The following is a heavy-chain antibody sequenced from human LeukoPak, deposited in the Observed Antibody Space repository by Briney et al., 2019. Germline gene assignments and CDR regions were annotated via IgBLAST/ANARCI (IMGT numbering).Heavy chain of an antibody. CDR1: GGSISSSSYY. V-gene: IGHV4-39*07. CDR2: IYYSGST. D-gene: IGHD3-3*01. J-gene: IGHJ5*02. CDR3: ARDLGVADGGFDP. Sequence: SETLSLTCTVSGGSISSSSYYWGWIRQPPGKGLEWIGSIYYSGSTYYNPSLKSRVTISVDTSKNQFSLKLSSVTAADTAVYYCARDLGVADGGFDPWGQGTLVTVSS.